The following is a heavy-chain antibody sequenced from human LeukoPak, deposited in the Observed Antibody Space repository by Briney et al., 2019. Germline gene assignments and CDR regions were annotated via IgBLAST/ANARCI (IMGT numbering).Heavy chain of an antibody. V-gene: IGHV3-30-3*01. CDR3: AREATRALWFGEIEDFDY. CDR1: GFTFSSYA. Sequence: GGSLRLSCAASGFTFSSYAMHWVRQAPGKGLEWVAVISYDGSNKYYADSVKGRFTISRDNSKNTLYLQMNSLRAEDTAVYYCAREATRALWFGEIEDFDYWGQGTLVTVSS. CDR2: ISYDGSNK. D-gene: IGHD3-10*01. J-gene: IGHJ4*02.